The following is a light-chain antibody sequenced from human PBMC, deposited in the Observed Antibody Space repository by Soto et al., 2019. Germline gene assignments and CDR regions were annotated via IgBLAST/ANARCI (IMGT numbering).Light chain of an antibody. CDR3: QPYGTSPFT. CDR2: GAS. J-gene: IGKJ3*01. V-gene: IGKV3-20*01. CDR1: QSVSSSY. Sequence: EIVLTQSPGTLSLSPGERATLSCRASQSVSSSYLAWYQQKPGQAPRLLIYGASRRATGIPDRFSGSGSGTDFTLTISRLEPEDFAVYYCQPYGTSPFTFGPGTKVDIK.